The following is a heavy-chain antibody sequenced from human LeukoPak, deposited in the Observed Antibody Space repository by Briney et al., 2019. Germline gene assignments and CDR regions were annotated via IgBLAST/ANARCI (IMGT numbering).Heavy chain of an antibody. J-gene: IGHJ3*02. CDR2: IDDSGNT. Sequence: PSETLSLTCTVSGVSISRYYWSWIRRPPGKGLEWIGYIDDSGNTNYNPSLKSQVTISVDKSKNQFSLKLSFVTAADTAMYYCARSDYHNSGSHTVFDAFDIWGQGTRVTVSS. CDR1: GVSISRYY. CDR3: ARSDYHNSGSHTVFDAFDI. D-gene: IGHD3-10*01. V-gene: IGHV4-59*01.